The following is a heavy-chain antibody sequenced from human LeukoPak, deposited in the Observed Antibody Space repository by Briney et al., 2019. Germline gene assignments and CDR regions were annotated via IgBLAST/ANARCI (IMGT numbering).Heavy chain of an antibody. V-gene: IGHV4-59*01. CDR1: DGSISRYY. Sequence: SETLSLTCTVSDGSISRYYWNWIRQPPGKALEWIGYVYYSGTTNSNPSLMSRVTISVDSSQNQFSLKLTSVTAADTAVYYCAREVAGTGYFQVWGLGTPVTVSS. CDR3: AREVAGTGYFQV. CDR2: VYYSGTT. J-gene: IGHJ1*01. D-gene: IGHD6-19*01.